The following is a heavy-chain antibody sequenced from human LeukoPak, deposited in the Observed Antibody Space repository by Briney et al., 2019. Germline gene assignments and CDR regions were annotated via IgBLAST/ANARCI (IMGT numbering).Heavy chain of an antibody. CDR1: GFTLSSDA. V-gene: IGHV3-7*01. D-gene: IGHD3-16*01. CDR3: TRRLDD. J-gene: IGHJ4*02. CDR2: IKHDESEK. Sequence: PGGSLRLSCAASGFTLSSDAMNWVRRAPGKGLEWVANIKHDESEKNYLDSVKGRFTISRDNAQNSLYLQMNGLRVEDTAVYYCTRRLDDWGQGTLVTVSS.